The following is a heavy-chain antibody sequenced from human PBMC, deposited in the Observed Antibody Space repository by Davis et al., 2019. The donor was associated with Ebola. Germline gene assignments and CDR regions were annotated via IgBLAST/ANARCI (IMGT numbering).Heavy chain of an antibody. D-gene: IGHD2-15*01. CDR1: GGSFTDYF. CDR3: ARGSPVVVVAAMLRGAPDY. V-gene: IGHV4-34*01. Sequence: MPSETLSLTCAVYGGSFTDYFWSWIRQPPGKGLEWIGETSHHPDYTNYSPSFGGRVTISVDTSKNQFSLKLSSVTAADTAVYYCARGSPVVVVAAMLRGAPDYWGQGTLVTVSS. CDR2: TSHHPDYT. J-gene: IGHJ4*02.